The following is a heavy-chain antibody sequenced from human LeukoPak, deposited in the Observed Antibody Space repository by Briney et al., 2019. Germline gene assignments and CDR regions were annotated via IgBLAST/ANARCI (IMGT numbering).Heavy chain of an antibody. CDR1: GLTVSSYG. V-gene: IGHV3-30*02. D-gene: IGHD1-26*01. J-gene: IGHJ4*02. CDR3: ARGVGAPGLYYFDY. CDR2: IRGDGSNK. Sequence: GGSLRLSCAAAGLTVSSYGVHWVRQAPGNWLEWGAFIRGDGSNKYYADSVEGRFTISRDNCKNTLYLQMNSLRAEDTAVYYCARGVGAPGLYYFDYWGQGTLVTVS.